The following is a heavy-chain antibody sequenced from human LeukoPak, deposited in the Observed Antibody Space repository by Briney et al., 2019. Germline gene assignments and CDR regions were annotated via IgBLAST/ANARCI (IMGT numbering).Heavy chain of an antibody. CDR3: ASHYDSSGYYALDY. Sequence: SETLSLTCSVSGGSTYWSWIRQPPGEGLEWIGYIHHTGSTNYNPSLKSRVTMSLDMSKNQFSLKLSSVTAADTAMYYCASHYDSSGYYALDYWGQGTLVTVSS. CDR2: IHHTGST. J-gene: IGHJ4*02. D-gene: IGHD3-22*01. CDR1: GGSTY. V-gene: IGHV4-59*08.